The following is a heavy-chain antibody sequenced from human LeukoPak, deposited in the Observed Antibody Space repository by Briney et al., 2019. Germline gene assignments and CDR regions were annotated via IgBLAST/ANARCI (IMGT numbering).Heavy chain of an antibody. V-gene: IGHV1-69*04. CDR3: ARDLVLVGQDP. Sequence: GSSVKVSCKASGGTFSSYTISWMRQAPGQGLEWMGRIIPILGIANYAQKFQGRVTITADKSTSTAYMELSSLRYEDTAVYYCARDLVLVGQDPWGQGTLVTVSS. CDR2: IIPILGIA. CDR1: GGTFSSYT. D-gene: IGHD2-15*01. J-gene: IGHJ5*02.